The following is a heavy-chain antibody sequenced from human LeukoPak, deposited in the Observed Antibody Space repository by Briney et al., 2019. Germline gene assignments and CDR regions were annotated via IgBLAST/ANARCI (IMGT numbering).Heavy chain of an antibody. CDR2: IYYSGST. D-gene: IGHD3-10*01. V-gene: IGHV4-59*01. CDR1: GGSISSYH. J-gene: IGHJ5*02. CDR3: ARAVGVNWFDP. Sequence: PSETLSLTCTVSGGSISSYHWSWIRQPPGKGLEWIGYIYYSGSTNYNPSLKSRVTISVDTSKNQFSLKLSSVTAADTAVYYCARAVGVNWFDPWGQGTLVTVSS.